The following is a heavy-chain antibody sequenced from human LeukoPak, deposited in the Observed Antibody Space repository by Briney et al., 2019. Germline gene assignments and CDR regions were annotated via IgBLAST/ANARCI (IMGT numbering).Heavy chain of an antibody. V-gene: IGHV3-53*01. D-gene: IGHD3-10*01. J-gene: IGHJ6*02. Sequence: PGGSQRLSCAASGFTVSSNSMNWVRQAPGKGLQWVSVIYSGGNTYYAGSVKGRFTISRDNSKNTLYLQMNSLRAEDTAVYYCARENNFGSGMDVWGQGTTVTVSS. CDR1: GFTVSSNS. CDR2: IYSGGNT. CDR3: ARENNFGSGMDV.